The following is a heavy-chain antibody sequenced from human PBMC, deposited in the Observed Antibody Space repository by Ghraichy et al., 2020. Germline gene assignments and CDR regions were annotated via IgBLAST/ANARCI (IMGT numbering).Heavy chain of an antibody. CDR2: ITSSSRTI. D-gene: IGHD4-23*01. V-gene: IGHV3-48*02. CDR3: ARGSTVVRFFYYDGMDV. J-gene: IGHJ6*01. Sequence: GGSLRLSCVGSGFTFSGYPMNWVRQSPGKGLEWVSYITSSSRTISYADSVKGRFTISRDNAHNSLYLQMNSLRDEDTAVYYCARGSTVVRFFYYDGMDVGGQGTPVTVTS. CDR1: GFTFSGYP.